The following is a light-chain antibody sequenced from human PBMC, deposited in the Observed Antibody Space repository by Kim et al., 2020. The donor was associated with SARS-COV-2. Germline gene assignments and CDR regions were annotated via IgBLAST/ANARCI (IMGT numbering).Light chain of an antibody. J-gene: IGKJ5*01. Sequence: ASINCKSSQSVLKRSNSRNYLAWYQQKPGQPPKLLIYWASTRESGVSYRFSGSGSGTDFTLTITSLQAEDAAVYYCQQCYDSPITFGQGTRLEIK. V-gene: IGKV4-1*01. CDR3: QQCYDSPIT. CDR1: QSVLKRSNSRNY. CDR2: WAS.